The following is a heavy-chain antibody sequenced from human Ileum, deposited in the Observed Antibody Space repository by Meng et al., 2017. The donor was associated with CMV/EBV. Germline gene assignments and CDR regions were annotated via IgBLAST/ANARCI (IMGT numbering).Heavy chain of an antibody. CDR3: VRGIRLTGS. Sequence: GESLKISCAASGFSFNTYWMHWVRQVPGKGLVWVSRIDSDGSRKNYAESVEGRFIISRDNAKNTLYLEMNNLRAEDTAVYCGVRGIRLTGSWGQGTLVTVSS. V-gene: IGHV3-74*01. D-gene: IGHD5-12*01. CDR1: GFSFNTYW. J-gene: IGHJ5*02. CDR2: IDSDGSRK.